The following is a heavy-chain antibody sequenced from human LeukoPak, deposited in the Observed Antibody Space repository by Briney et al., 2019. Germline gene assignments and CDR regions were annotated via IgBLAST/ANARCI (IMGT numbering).Heavy chain of an antibody. J-gene: IGHJ4*02. V-gene: IGHV1-3*01. CDR2: INAGNGNT. Sequence: ASVKVSCKASGYTFTSYAMHWVRQAPGQRLEWMGWINAGNGNTKYSQKFQGRVTITRDTSASTAYMELSSLRSEDTAVYYCARVVYSNYAFDCWGQGTLVTVSS. D-gene: IGHD4-11*01. CDR3: ARVVYSNYAFDC. CDR1: GYTFTSYA.